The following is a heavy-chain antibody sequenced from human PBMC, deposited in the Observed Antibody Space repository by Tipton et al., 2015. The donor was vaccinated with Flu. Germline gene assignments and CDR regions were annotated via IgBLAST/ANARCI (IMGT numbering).Heavy chain of an antibody. CDR1: GYTFTSYD. J-gene: IGHJ6*03. CDR2: MNPNSGNT. V-gene: IGHV1-8*01. D-gene: IGHD2-2*01. Sequence: QSGPEVKKPGASVKVSCKASGYTFTSYDINWVRQATGQGLEWMGWMNPNSGNTGYAQKFQGRVTMTRNTSISTAYMELSSLRSEDTAVYYCARAIVVPPYYYYYYMDVWGKGTTVTVSS. CDR3: ARAIVVPPYYYYYYMDV.